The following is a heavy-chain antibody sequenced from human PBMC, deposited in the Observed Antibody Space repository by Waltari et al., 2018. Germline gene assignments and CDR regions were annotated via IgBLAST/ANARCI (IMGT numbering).Heavy chain of an antibody. CDR1: GFTFSSYS. J-gene: IGHJ4*02. Sequence: VQLVESGGGLVQPGGSLRLSCAASGFTFSSYSMNWVRQAPGKGLEWVSYISSSSSTIYYADSVKGRFTISRDNAKNSLYLQMNSLRAEDTAVYYCARDLESRLGVVVTVYYFDYWGQGTLVTVSS. CDR2: ISSSSSTI. CDR3: ARDLESRLGVVVTVYYFDY. V-gene: IGHV3-48*04. D-gene: IGHD3-22*01.